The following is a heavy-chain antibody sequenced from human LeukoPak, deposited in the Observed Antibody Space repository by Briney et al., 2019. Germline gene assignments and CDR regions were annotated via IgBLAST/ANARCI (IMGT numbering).Heavy chain of an antibody. CDR2: ISYDGSNK. J-gene: IGHJ1*01. CDR3: AKAIYSGSYHGLYFQH. D-gene: IGHD1-26*01. V-gene: IGHV3-30*18. CDR1: GFTFSTYG. Sequence: WGSLRLSCAASGFTFSTYGIHWVRQAPGKGLEWVAVISYDGSNKYYADSVKGRFTISRDNSRNTLYLQMNSLRAEDTAVYYCAKAIYSGSYHGLYFQHWGQGTLVTVSS.